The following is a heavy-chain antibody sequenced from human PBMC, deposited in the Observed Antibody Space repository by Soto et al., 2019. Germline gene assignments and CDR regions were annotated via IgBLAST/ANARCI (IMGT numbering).Heavy chain of an antibody. CDR2: ISGSGGST. Sequence: GGSLRLSCAASGFTFSSYAMSWVRQAPGKGLEWVSAISGSGGSTYYADSVKGRFTISRDNSKNTLYLQMNSLRAEDTAVYYCAKDHDFWSGQLYSGDYWGQGTLVTVSS. D-gene: IGHD3-3*01. V-gene: IGHV3-23*01. CDR3: AKDHDFWSGQLYSGDY. J-gene: IGHJ4*02. CDR1: GFTFSSYA.